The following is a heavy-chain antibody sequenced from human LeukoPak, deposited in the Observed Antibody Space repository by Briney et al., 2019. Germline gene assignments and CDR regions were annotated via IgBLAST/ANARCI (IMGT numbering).Heavy chain of an antibody. V-gene: IGHV3-23*01. CDR3: AKSSSSLGYSSGRFDY. CDR1: GFTFSSYA. J-gene: IGHJ4*02. Sequence: QPGGSLRLSCAASGFTFSSYAMSWVRQAPGKGLEWVSAISGSGGSTYYADSVKGRFTISRDNSKNTLYLQMNSLRAEDTAVYYCAKSSSSLGYSSGRFDYWGQGTLVTVSS. D-gene: IGHD6-19*01. CDR2: ISGSGGST.